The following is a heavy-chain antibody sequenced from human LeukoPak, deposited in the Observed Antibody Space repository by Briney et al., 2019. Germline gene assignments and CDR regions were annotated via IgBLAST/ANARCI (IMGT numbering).Heavy chain of an antibody. CDR3: AREIPAAGHFDS. V-gene: IGHV4-59*11. CDR2: VYYTGGT. J-gene: IGHJ4*02. Sequence: SETLSLTCTVSGGSISGHYCNWIRQPPGKELEWIGYVYYTGGTNYNPSLWSRVTISVDTSKNVFSLSLSSVTAADTAVYYCAREIPAAGHFDSWGQGTLVTVSS. CDR1: GGSISGHY. D-gene: IGHD6-13*01.